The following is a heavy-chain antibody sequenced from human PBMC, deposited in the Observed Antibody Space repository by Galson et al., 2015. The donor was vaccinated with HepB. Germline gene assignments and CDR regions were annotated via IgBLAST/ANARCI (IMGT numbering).Heavy chain of an antibody. D-gene: IGHD5-18*01. J-gene: IGHJ4*02. V-gene: IGHV4-34*01. CDR1: GGSFSGYY. Sequence: ETLSLTCAVYGGSFSGYYWSWIRQPPGKGLEWIGEINHSGSTNYNPSLKKRVTISVDTSKNQYSLKLSSVTAADTAVYYCARDHGGGIQLWLPQYYFDYWGQGTLVTVPS. CDR3: ARDHGGGIQLWLPQYYFDY. CDR2: INHSGST.